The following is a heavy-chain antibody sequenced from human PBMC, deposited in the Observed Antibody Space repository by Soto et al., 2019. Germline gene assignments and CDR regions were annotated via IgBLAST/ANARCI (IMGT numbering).Heavy chain of an antibody. D-gene: IGHD4-17*01. Sequence: EVQLVESGGGLVQPGGSLRLSCAASGFTVSSNYMSWVRQAPGKGLEWVSVIYSGGSTYYADSVKGRFTISRDNSKNTLYLQMNRLRAADTAVYYCATDNYGEYGYFDYWGQGTLVTVSS. V-gene: IGHV3-66*01. CDR1: GFTVSSNY. CDR3: ATDNYGEYGYFDY. J-gene: IGHJ4*02. CDR2: IYSGGST.